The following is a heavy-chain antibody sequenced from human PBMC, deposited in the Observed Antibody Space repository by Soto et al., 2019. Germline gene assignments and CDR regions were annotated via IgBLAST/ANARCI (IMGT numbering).Heavy chain of an antibody. J-gene: IGHJ4*01. CDR1: GFTFDGFP. Sequence: GGSLRLSCKATGFTFDGFPMTWVRQAPGKGLQWVAAISGSGHTITYADSVTGRFTISRDNSKDTLYLQMNSLRHEDSAIYFCARDDPFDLWGHGTQVT. V-gene: IGHV3-23*01. CDR2: ISGSGHTI. CDR3: ARDDPFDL.